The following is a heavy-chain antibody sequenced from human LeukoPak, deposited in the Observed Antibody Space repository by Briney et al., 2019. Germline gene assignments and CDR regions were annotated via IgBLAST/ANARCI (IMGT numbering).Heavy chain of an antibody. D-gene: IGHD3-22*01. CDR1: GYTFTSYA. Sequence: ASVKVSCKASGYTFTSYAMNWVRQAPGQGLEWMGWINPNSGGTNYAQKFQGRVTMTRDTSISTAYMELSRLRSDDTAVYYCATTQYYYDSSGYFGYWGQGTLVTVSS. V-gene: IGHV1-2*02. CDR3: ATTQYYYDSSGYFGY. CDR2: INPNSGGT. J-gene: IGHJ4*02.